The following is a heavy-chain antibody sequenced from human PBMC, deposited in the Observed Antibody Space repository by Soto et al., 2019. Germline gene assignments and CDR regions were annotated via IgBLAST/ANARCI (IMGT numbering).Heavy chain of an antibody. V-gene: IGHV5-51*01. D-gene: IGHD4-17*01. CDR3: ARRIHDYGDPYYFDY. CDR1: GYSFTSYW. J-gene: IGHJ4*02. CDR2: IYPGDSDT. Sequence: GESLKISCKGSGYSFTSYWIGWVRQMPGKGLEWMGIIYPGDSDTRYSPSFQGQVTISADKSISTAYLQWSSLKASDTAMYYCARRIHDYGDPYYFDYWGQGTLVTVSS.